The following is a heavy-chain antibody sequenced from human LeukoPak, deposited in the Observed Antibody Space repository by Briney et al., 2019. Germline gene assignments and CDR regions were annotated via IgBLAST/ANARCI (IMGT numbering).Heavy chain of an antibody. J-gene: IGHJ6*03. CDR3: AKEGGSSWYSYYYYMDV. D-gene: IGHD6-13*01. V-gene: IGHV3-23*01. CDR2: ISGSGGST. CDR1: GFTFSSYA. Sequence: GGSLRLSCAASGFTFSSYAMSWVRQAPGKGLEWVSAISGSGGSTYYADSVKGRFTISRDNSKNTLYLQMNSLRAEDTAVYYCAKEGGSSWYSYYYYMDVWGKRTTVTVSS.